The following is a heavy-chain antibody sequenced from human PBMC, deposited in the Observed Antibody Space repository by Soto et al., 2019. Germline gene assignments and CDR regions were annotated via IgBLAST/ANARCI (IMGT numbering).Heavy chain of an antibody. CDR3: ARDPGCWSGYYTGRAFDI. D-gene: IGHD3-3*01. V-gene: IGHV4-30-4*01. Sequence: QVQLQESGPGLVKPSQTLSLTCTVSGGSISSGDYYWSWIRQPPGKGLEWIGYIYYSGSTYYNPSLKSRVTISVDTSKNQFSLKLSSVTAADTAVYYCARDPGCWSGYYTGRAFDIWGQGTMVTVSS. J-gene: IGHJ3*02. CDR1: GGSISSGDYY. CDR2: IYYSGST.